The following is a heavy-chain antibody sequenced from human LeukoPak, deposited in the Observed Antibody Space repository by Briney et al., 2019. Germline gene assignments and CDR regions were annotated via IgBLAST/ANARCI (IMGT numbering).Heavy chain of an antibody. CDR1: GYTFTSYG. J-gene: IGHJ4*02. CDR2: ISAYNGNT. D-gene: IGHD3-3*01. CDR3: ARVDTIFGVVDQIDY. Sequence: GASVKVSCKASGYTFTSYGISWVRQAPGQGLEWMGWISAYNGNTNYAQKLQGRVTMTTDTSTSTAYMELRSLRSDDTAVYYCARVDTIFGVVDQIDYWGQGTLVTVSS. V-gene: IGHV1-18*01.